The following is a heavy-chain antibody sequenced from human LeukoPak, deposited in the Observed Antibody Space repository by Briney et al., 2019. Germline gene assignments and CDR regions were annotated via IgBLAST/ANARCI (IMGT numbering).Heavy chain of an antibody. CDR1: GGTFSSYA. CDR2: ISGSGGST. CDR3: AKDPVDYFDY. V-gene: IGHV3-23*01. Sequence: ASVKVSCKASGGTFSSYAMSWVRQAPGKGLEWVSAISGSGGSTYYADSVKGRFTISRDNSKNTLYLQMNSLRAEDTAVYYCAKDPVDYFDYWGQGTLVTVSS. J-gene: IGHJ4*02.